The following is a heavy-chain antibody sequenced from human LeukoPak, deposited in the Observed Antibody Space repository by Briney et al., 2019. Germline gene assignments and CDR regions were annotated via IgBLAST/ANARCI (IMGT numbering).Heavy chain of an antibody. V-gene: IGHV3-21*01. Sequence: GGSLRLSCAASGFTFSSYSMNWVRQAPGKGLEWFPSISSSSSYIYYADSVKGRFTTSRDNAKNSLYLQMNSLRAEDTAVYYCARDADWLTGYYDYWGQGTLVTVSS. D-gene: IGHD3-9*01. CDR1: GFTFSSYS. J-gene: IGHJ4*02. CDR3: ARDADWLTGYYDY. CDR2: ISSSSSYI.